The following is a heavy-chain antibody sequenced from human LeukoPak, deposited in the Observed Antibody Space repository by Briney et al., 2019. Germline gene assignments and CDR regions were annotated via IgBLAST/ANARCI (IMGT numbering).Heavy chain of an antibody. J-gene: IGHJ3*02. D-gene: IGHD3-22*01. CDR2: IYTSGST. CDR1: GGSISSYY. Sequence: SETLSLTRTVSGGSISSYYWSWIRQPAGKGLEWIGRIYTSGSTNYNPSLKSRVTMSVDTSKNQFSLKLSSVTAADTAVYYCARDKEYYYDSSSPLDAFDIWGQGTMVTVSS. V-gene: IGHV4-4*07. CDR3: ARDKEYYYDSSSPLDAFDI.